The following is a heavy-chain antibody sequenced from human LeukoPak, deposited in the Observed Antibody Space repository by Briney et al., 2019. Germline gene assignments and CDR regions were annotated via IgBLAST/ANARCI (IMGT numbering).Heavy chain of an antibody. CDR2: VTSRSAT. Sequence: GGSLRLSCVASGFIFSSHGMSWVRQAPGKGLEWVSTVTSRSATHYTDSVKGRFITSRDSSKNTLFLQMNSLRAEDTALYYCTTTRPYGTTWAGAFEDWGQGTPVTVSS. D-gene: IGHD6-19*01. V-gene: IGHV3-23*01. CDR1: GFIFSSHG. CDR3: TTTRPYGTTWAGAFED. J-gene: IGHJ4*02.